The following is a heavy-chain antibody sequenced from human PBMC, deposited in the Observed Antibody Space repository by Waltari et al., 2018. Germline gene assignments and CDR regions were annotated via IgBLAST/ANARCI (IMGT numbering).Heavy chain of an antibody. D-gene: IGHD6-19*01. CDR1: GGSISSRSYS. CDR3: ARRIAVAGGGMDV. V-gene: IGHV4-39*01. Sequence: QLQLQESGPGLVKPSETLSLTCTVSGGSISSRSYSWGWIRQPPGKGLEWIGSIYYSGSTYYNPSLKSRVTISVDTSKNQFSLKLSSVTAADTAVYYCARRIAVAGGGMDVWGQGTTVTVSS. CDR2: IYYSGST. J-gene: IGHJ6*02.